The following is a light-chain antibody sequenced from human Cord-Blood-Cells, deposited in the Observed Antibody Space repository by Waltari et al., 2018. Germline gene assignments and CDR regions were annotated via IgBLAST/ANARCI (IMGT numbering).Light chain of an antibody. Sequence: DIVMTQSPDSLAVSLGERATINCKSSQSVLYSSNNKNYLAWYQQKPGQPPKLLIYWASTRESGVPDRFRGSGSGTDVTLTISSLQAEDVAVYYCQQYYSTPITFGQGTRLEIK. CDR2: WAS. V-gene: IGKV4-1*01. CDR3: QQYYSTPIT. J-gene: IGKJ5*01. CDR1: QSVLYSSNNKNY.